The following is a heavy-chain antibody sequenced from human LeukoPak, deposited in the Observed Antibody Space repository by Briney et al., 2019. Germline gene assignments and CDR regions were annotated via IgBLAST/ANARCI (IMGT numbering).Heavy chain of an antibody. Sequence: PSETLSLTCTVSGGSISSYYWSWIRQPPGKGLEWIGYIYYSGSTNYKSSLKSRVTISVDTSKNQFSLKLSSVTAADTAVYYCAREPSRARSMATFDYWGQGTLVTVSS. J-gene: IGHJ4*02. CDR3: AREPSRARSMATFDY. D-gene: IGHD2/OR15-2a*01. CDR2: IYYSGST. CDR1: GGSISSYY. V-gene: IGHV4-59*12.